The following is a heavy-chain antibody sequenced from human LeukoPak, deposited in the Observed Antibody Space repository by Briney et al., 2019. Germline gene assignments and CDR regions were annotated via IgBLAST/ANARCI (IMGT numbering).Heavy chain of an antibody. Sequence: PGGSLRLSCAASGFTFSGYYMSWIRLAPGKGLEWVSYITSSDYTIYYSDSVKGRFTISRDNAKNSLYLQMNSLRAEDSAVYYCVRHGSSWDFDYWGQGTLVTVSS. CDR1: GFTFSGYY. D-gene: IGHD6-13*01. CDR3: VRHGSSWDFDY. CDR2: ITSSDYTI. J-gene: IGHJ4*02. V-gene: IGHV3-11*01.